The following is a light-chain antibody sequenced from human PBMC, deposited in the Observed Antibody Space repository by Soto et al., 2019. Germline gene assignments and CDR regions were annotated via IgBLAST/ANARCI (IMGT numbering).Light chain of an antibody. CDR2: GAS. J-gene: IGKJ3*01. V-gene: IGKV3-15*01. CDR1: QNVRGN. CDR3: QQYNNWPPFT. Sequence: EIVMTQSPDTLSVSPGERATLSCRASQNVRGNLAWYQQKPGQAPRLLIYGASTRATGIPARFSGGGSGTEFTLTISSLQSEDFXVYYCQQYNNWPPFTFGXGTKVXX.